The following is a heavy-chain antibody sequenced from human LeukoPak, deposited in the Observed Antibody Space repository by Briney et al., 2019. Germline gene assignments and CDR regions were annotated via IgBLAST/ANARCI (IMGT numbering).Heavy chain of an antibody. D-gene: IGHD5-24*01. CDR3: AREVLATSDYFDY. J-gene: IGHJ4*02. V-gene: IGHV3-21*01. CDR1: GFTFSSYS. CDR2: ISSSSSYI. Sequence: GGSLRLSCAASGFTFSSYSMNWVRQAPGKGLEWVSSISSSSSYIYYADSVKGRFTISRDNAKNSLYLQMNSLRADDTAVYYCAREVLATSDYFDYWGQGTLVTVSS.